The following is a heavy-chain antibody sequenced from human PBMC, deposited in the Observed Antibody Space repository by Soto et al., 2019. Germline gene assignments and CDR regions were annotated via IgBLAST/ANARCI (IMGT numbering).Heavy chain of an antibody. Sequence: SENLSPTYTGSGGSISLDYYLLTWIRQSPGKGLEWIGYIHHSGSILYNPSLKSRVTISVDTSKNQFSLHLSSVTAADTAVYFCAREDDGGDSLDVWGQGTTVTVSS. V-gene: IGHV4-30-4*08. CDR1: GGSISLDYYL. CDR3: AREDDGGDSLDV. D-gene: IGHD2-21*02. J-gene: IGHJ6*02. CDR2: IHHSGSI.